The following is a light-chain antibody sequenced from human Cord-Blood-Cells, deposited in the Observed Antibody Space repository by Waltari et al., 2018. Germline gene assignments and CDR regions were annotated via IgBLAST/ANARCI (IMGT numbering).Light chain of an antibody. CDR3: CSYAGSSTDVV. V-gene: IGLV2-23*01. CDR1: SSDVGSYNL. J-gene: IGLJ2*01. CDR2: EGS. Sequence: QSALPQPASVSGSPGQSITNSCTGTSSDVGSYNLVSWYQQHPGKAPKLMIYEGSKRPSGVSNRFSGSKSGNTASLTISGLQAEDEADYYCCSYAGSSTDVVFGGGTKLTVL.